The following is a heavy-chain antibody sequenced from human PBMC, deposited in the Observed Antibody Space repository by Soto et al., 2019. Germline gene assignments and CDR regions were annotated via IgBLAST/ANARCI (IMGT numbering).Heavy chain of an antibody. CDR3: ARVRFFRVCSSTSCYVEGYWFDP. V-gene: IGHV6-1*01. CDR1: GDSVSSNSAA. Sequence: SQTLSLTCAISGDSVSSNSAAWNWIRQSPSRGLEWLGRTYYRSKWYNDYAVSVKSRITINPDTSKNQFSLQMNSVTPEDTAVYYCARVRFFRVCSSTSCYVEGYWFDPWGQGTLVTVSS. D-gene: IGHD2-2*01. J-gene: IGHJ5*02. CDR2: TYYRSKWYN.